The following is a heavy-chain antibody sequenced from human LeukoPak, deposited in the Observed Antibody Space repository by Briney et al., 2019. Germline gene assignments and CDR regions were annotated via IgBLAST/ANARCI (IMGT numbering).Heavy chain of an antibody. CDR2: IYSGGST. V-gene: IGHV3-53*01. D-gene: IGHD6-6*01. CDR3: ARGTIARLGPFDR. Sequence: GGSLRLSCAASGFTVRSDYMSWVRQAPGKGLEWFSVIYSGGSTFYADPVKGRFTISRDNSKNTLHLQMNSLRVEDTAIYYCARGTIARLGPFDRWGQGTLVIVSS. CDR1: GFTVRSDY. J-gene: IGHJ4*02.